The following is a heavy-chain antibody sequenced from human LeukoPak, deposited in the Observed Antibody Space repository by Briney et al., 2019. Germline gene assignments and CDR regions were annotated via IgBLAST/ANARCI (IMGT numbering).Heavy chain of an antibody. CDR3: ARLTGIYYYMDV. Sequence: SETLSLTCTLSGGSISIYYWSWIRQSAGKGLEWIGRIYTSGSTNYNPSLKSRVTMSVDTSKNQFSPKLSSVTAADTAVYYCARLTGIYYYMDVWGKGTTVTISS. D-gene: IGHD3-9*01. V-gene: IGHV4-4*07. J-gene: IGHJ6*03. CDR1: GGSISIYY. CDR2: IYTSGST.